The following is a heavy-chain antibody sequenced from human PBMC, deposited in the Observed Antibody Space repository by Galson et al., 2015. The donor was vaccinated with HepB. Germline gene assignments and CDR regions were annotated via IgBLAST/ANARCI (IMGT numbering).Heavy chain of an antibody. CDR3: ARAHTIFGPFDP. Sequence: SLRLSCAASGFTFSTSFMTWVRQAPGKGLEWVSVINHSGLRTYYEDSVKGRFTISRDNSKNTMYLQMNSLRAEDTALYYCARAHTIFGPFDPWGQGTLVTVSS. V-gene: IGHV3-23*01. CDR2: INHSGLRT. CDR1: GFTFSTSF. D-gene: IGHD3-3*01. J-gene: IGHJ5*02.